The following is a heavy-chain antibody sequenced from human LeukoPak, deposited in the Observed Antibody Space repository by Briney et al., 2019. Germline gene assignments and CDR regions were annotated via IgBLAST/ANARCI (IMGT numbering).Heavy chain of an antibody. J-gene: IGHJ4*02. Sequence: PGGSLRLSCAASGFTVNSNYMSWVRQAPGKGLEWVSVIYSGGSTYYADSVKGRFTISRDNSKNTLYLQMNSLRAEDTAVYYCARDSEWGYFDYWGQGTLVTVSS. D-gene: IGHD1-26*01. CDR3: ARDSEWGYFDY. CDR2: IYSGGST. V-gene: IGHV3-53*01. CDR1: GFTVNSNY.